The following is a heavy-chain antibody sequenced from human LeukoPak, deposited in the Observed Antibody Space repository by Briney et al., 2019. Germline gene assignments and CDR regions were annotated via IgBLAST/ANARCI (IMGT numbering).Heavy chain of an antibody. CDR2: ISSSGSTI. Sequence: GGSLRLSCAASGYTFSSYEMNWVRQAPGKGLEWVSYISSSGSTIYYADSVKGRFTISRDNAKNSLYLQMNSLRAEDTAVYYCARGAGSGADYYYYYYMDVWGKGTTVTVSS. D-gene: IGHD1-26*01. CDR1: GYTFSSYE. V-gene: IGHV3-48*03. CDR3: ARGAGSGADYYYYYYMDV. J-gene: IGHJ6*03.